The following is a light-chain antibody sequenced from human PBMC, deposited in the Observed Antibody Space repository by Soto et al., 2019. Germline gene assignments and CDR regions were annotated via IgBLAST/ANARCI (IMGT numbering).Light chain of an antibody. V-gene: IGKV1-39*01. CDR3: QQSYSTLPT. CDR1: QSISSY. Sequence: IQMTQSPSSLSASVGDRVTITCRASQSISSYLNWYQQKPGKAPKLLIYAASSLQSGVPSRFSGSGSGTDFTLTISSLQPEDFATYYCQQSYSTLPTSGQVTNVDNK. J-gene: IGKJ1*01. CDR2: AAS.